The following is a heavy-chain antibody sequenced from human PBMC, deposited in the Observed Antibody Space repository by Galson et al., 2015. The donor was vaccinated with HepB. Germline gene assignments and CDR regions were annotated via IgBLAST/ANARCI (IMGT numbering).Heavy chain of an antibody. J-gene: IGHJ5*02. V-gene: IGHV4-61*02. D-gene: IGHD3-22*01. CDR2: IFLSGTT. CDR1: GASISSGDYF. CDR3: ARICYYDCGGNQDWFDP. Sequence: TLSLTCSVSGASISSGDYFWNWIRQPAGRGLEWIGRIFLSGTTKYNPFLRGRVTMSIDKSQNQFSLELPSVTAADTAVYYCARICYYDCGGNQDWFDPWGQGTLVTVSS.